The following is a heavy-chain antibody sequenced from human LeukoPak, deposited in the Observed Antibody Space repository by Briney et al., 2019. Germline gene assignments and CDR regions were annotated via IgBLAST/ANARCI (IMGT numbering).Heavy chain of an antibody. CDR1: GYSFTGYY. V-gene: IGHV3-30*01. Sequence: SCKASGYSFTGYYMHWVRQAPGKGLEWVAVISSFAGTTTYYADSVKGRFTISRDNSNNVFYLQMNSLRTEDAAVYYCTREGRSSFSGWFDPWGKGTLVTVSS. CDR2: ISSFAGTTT. D-gene: IGHD3-10*01. CDR3: TREGRSSFSGWFDP. J-gene: IGHJ5*02.